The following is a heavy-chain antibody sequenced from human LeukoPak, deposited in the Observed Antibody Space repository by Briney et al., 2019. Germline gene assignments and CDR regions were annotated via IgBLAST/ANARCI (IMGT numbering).Heavy chain of an antibody. J-gene: IGHJ2*01. V-gene: IGHV3-13*04. CDR3: ARVRAAAGANLYFDL. D-gene: IGHD6-13*01. CDR2: IGTADDT. Sequence: GGSLRLSCAASGFTFTNYDMHWVRQATGKGLEWVSAIGTADDTYYSGSVKGRFTISRENAKSSLYLQMNSLRAGDTAVYYCARVRAAAGANLYFDLWGRGTLVTVSS. CDR1: GFTFTNYD.